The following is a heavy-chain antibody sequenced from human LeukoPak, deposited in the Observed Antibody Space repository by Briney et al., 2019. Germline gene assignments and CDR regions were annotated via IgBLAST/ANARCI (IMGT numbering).Heavy chain of an antibody. Sequence: SATLSLTCTVSGYSISSGYYWGWIRQPPGKRLEWVGSIYSSGNTYYNPTLKSRVTISVDTSKNQFSLNLTSVTAADAAVYCCARDLGYSGFDWAPWGQGTLVTVSS. CDR2: IYSSGNT. CDR1: GYSISSGYY. CDR3: ARDLGYSGFDWAP. J-gene: IGHJ5*02. D-gene: IGHD5-12*01. V-gene: IGHV4-38-2*02.